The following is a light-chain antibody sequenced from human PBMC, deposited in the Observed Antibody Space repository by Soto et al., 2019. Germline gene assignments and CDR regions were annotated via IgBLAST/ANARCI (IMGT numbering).Light chain of an antibody. CDR3: AAWDDSLSGVV. CDR1: SSNIGSNY. J-gene: IGLJ2*01. CDR2: RNN. V-gene: IGLV1-47*01. Sequence: QSVLTQPPSASGTPGRRVTISCSGSSSNIGSNYVYWYQQLPGTAPKLLIYRNNQRPSGVPDRFSGSKSGTSASLAISGLRSEDEADYYCAAWDDSLSGVVFGGGTKLNVL.